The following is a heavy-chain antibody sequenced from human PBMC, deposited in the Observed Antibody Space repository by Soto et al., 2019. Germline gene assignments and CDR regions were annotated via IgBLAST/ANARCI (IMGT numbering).Heavy chain of an antibody. Sequence: SVKVSCKASGGTFSTNAISWVRQAPGQGLEWMGGIIPIFGTANYAQKFQGRVTITADESTSTAYMELSSLRSEDTAVYYCARQFDSDTSGYYYAYWGQGTLVTVSS. CDR3: ARQFDSDTSGYYYAY. D-gene: IGHD3-22*01. CDR2: IIPIFGTA. CDR1: GGTFSTNA. J-gene: IGHJ4*02. V-gene: IGHV1-69*13.